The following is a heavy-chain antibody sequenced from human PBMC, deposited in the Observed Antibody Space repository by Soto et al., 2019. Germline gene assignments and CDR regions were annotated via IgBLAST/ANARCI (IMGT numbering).Heavy chain of an antibody. CDR3: TRDNSSWYPDHFDY. CDR1: GFTFGDYA. J-gene: IGHJ4*02. V-gene: IGHV3-49*03. D-gene: IGHD6-13*01. CDR2: IRSKAYGGTT. Sequence: GGSPRLSCTASGFTFGDYAMSWFRQAPGKGLEWVGFIRSKAYGGTTEYAESVKGRFTISRDDSKGIAYLQMNSLKTEDTAVYYCTRDNSSWYPDHFDYWGQGTLVTVSS.